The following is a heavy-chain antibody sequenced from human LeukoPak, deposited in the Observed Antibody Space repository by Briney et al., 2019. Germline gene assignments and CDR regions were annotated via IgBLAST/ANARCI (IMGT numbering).Heavy chain of an antibody. CDR1: GFTFSSHW. D-gene: IGHD6-13*01. CDR3: ARAAAGTSDY. CDR2: IKEDGSEK. J-gene: IGHJ4*02. Sequence: PGGSLRLSCAASGFTFSSHWMSWVRQAPGKGLEWVANIKEDGSEKYYVDPVKGRFTISRDNTKNSLYLQMNSLRAEDTAVYYCARAAAGTSDYWGQGTLVTVSS. V-gene: IGHV3-7*01.